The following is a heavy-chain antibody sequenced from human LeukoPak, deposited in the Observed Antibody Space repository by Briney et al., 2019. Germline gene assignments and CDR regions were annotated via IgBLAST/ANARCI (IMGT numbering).Heavy chain of an antibody. CDR3: ARGEGHSYGPFDY. D-gene: IGHD5-18*01. CDR1: GFTFSSYW. Sequence: GGSLRLSCAASGFTFSSYWMHWVRQAPGKGLVWVSRINSDGSSTSYADSVKGRFTISRDNAKNTLYLQMNSLRAEDTAVYYCARGEGHSYGPFDYWGQGTLVTVSS. CDR2: INSDGSST. V-gene: IGHV3-74*01. J-gene: IGHJ4*02.